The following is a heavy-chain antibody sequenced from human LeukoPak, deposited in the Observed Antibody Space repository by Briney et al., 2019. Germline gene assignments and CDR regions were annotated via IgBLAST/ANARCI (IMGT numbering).Heavy chain of an antibody. CDR1: GYTFTNSG. D-gene: IGHD6-6*01. CDR2: INPNTGNP. Sequence: ASVKVSCKASGYTFTNSGLNWVRQAPGRGLEWMGWINPNTGNPTYAQGFAGRFVFSLDTSVSTTYLQISSLKAEDTAMYYCAKEGSGSSLEYWGQGTLVTVSS. J-gene: IGHJ4*02. V-gene: IGHV7-4-1*02. CDR3: AKEGSGSSLEY.